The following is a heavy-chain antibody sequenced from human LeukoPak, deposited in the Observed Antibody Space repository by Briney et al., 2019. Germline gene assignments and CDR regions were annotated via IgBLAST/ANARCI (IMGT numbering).Heavy chain of an antibody. J-gene: IGHJ4*02. CDR3: ARQDSSAYPADY. V-gene: IGHV4-59*08. CDR2: IYYSGST. Sequence: SETLSLTCNVSGGSISSYYWSWIRQPPGKGLEWIGYIYYSGSTNYNPSLESRVTISVDTSKNYFSLKLNSVTAADTAVYYCARQDSSAYPADYWGQGTLVTVSS. CDR1: GGSISSYY. D-gene: IGHD3-22*01.